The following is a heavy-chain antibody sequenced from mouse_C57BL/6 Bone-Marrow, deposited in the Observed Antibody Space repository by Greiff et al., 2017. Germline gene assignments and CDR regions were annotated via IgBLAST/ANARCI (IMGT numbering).Heavy chain of an antibody. CDR2: IHPNSGST. J-gene: IGHJ1*03. Sequence: QVQLKESGAELVKPGASVKLSCKASGYTFTSYWMHWVKQRPGQGLEWIGMIHPNSGSTNYNEKFKSKATLTVDKSSSTAYMQLSSLTSEDSAVYYCARSRTTVVPYWYFDVWGTGTTVTVAS. D-gene: IGHD1-1*01. CDR1: GYTFTSYW. CDR3: ARSRTTVVPYWYFDV. V-gene: IGHV1-64*01.